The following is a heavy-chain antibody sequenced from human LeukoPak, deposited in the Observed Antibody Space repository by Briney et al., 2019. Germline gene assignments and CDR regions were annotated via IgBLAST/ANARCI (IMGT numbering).Heavy chain of an antibody. J-gene: IGHJ4*02. CDR3: AREPYSSYY. D-gene: IGHD6-6*01. CDR2: INPNSGGT. Sequence: GASVKVSCKASGYTFTAYQIHWVRQAPGQGLEWMGWINPNSGGTNYAQKFQGRVTMARDTSINTAYMELSRLRSDDTAVYYCAREPYSSYYWGQGTLVTVSS. CDR1: GYTFTAYQ. V-gene: IGHV1-2*02.